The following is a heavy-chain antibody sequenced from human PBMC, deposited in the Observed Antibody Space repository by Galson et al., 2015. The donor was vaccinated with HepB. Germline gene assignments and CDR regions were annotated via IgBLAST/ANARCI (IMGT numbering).Heavy chain of an antibody. CDR2: ISAYNGNT. CDR1: GYTFTSYT. CDR3: GSTGYDILTGYYY. V-gene: IGHV1-18*01. J-gene: IGHJ4*02. Sequence: SVKVSCKVSGYTFTSYTISWVRQAPGQGLEWMGWISAYNGNTNYAQNLQGRVTMTTDTSTFTAYMELRSLRSDDTAVYYCGSTGYDILTGYYYWGQGTLVTVSS. D-gene: IGHD3-9*01.